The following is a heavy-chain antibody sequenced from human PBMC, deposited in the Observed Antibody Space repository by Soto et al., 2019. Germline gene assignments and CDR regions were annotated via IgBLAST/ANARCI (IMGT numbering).Heavy chain of an antibody. CDR3: ARGVSAGVDY. CDR1: GYSFTSLD. CDR2: MQPSTGRT. V-gene: IGHV1-8*01. D-gene: IGHD1-26*01. J-gene: IGHJ4*02. Sequence: GVSVQVYCKASGYSFTSLDINWVRQTAGQGLEWMGWMQPSTGRTGYAQKFQGRVTMTRDTSINTAYMELTTLTSDDTAFYYCARGVSAGVDYWGQGTLVTVSS.